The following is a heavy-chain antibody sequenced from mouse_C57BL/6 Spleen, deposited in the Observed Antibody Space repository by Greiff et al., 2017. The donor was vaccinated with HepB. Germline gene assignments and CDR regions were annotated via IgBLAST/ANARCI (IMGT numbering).Heavy chain of an antibody. J-gene: IGHJ1*03. V-gene: IGHV1-47*01. Sequence: VMLVESGAELVKPGASVKMSCKASGYTFTTYPIEWMKQNHGKSLEWIGNFHPYNDDTKYNEKFKGKATLTVEKSSSTVYLELRRLTSDDSAVFYCARQDYGGYFDVWGTGTTVTDSS. D-gene: IGHD1-1*01. CDR2: FHPYNDDT. CDR3: ARQDYGGYFDV. CDR1: GYTFTTYP.